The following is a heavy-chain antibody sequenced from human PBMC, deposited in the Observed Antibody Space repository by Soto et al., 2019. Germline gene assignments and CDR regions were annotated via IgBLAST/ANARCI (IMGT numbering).Heavy chain of an antibody. Sequence: SETLSLTCAVYGGSFSGYYWSWIRQPPGKGLEWIGEINHSGSTNYNPSLKSRVTISVDTSKNQFSLKLSSGTAAGTAVYYCARGGIPRFGDGSTAMGNWFDPWGQGTLVTVSS. CDR1: GGSFSGYY. D-gene: IGHD3-10*01. V-gene: IGHV4-34*01. J-gene: IGHJ5*02. CDR2: INHSGST. CDR3: ARGGIPRFGDGSTAMGNWFDP.